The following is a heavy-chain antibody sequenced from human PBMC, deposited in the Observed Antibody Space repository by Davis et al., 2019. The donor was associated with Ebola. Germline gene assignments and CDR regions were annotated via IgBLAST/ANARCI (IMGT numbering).Heavy chain of an antibody. CDR2: INHSGST. D-gene: IGHD2-2*01. CDR3: ARHLYCSSTSCFYYYYYAMDV. V-gene: IGHV4-34*01. CDR1: GGSFSGYY. J-gene: IGHJ6*02. Sequence: SETLPLTCAVYGGSFSGYYWSWIRQPPGKGLEWIGEINHSGSTNYNPSLKSRVTISVDTSKNQFSLKLSSVTAADTAVYYCARHLYCSSTSCFYYYYYAMDVWGQGTTVTVSS.